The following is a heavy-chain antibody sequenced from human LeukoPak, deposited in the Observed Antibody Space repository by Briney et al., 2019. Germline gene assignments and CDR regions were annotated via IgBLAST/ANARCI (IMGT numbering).Heavy chain of an antibody. CDR1: GFPFSNYW. CDR3: ARGPRFPYYYMDV. D-gene: IGHD3-10*01. V-gene: IGHV3-7*01. CDR2: IKPDGSER. J-gene: IGHJ6*03. Sequence: GGSLRLSCAASGFPFSNYWMSWLRQAPGKGLEWVAHIKPDGSERYYVDSVKGRFTISRDNAKNTLYLQMNSLRAEDTAVYYCARGPRFPYYYMDVWGKGTTVTVSS.